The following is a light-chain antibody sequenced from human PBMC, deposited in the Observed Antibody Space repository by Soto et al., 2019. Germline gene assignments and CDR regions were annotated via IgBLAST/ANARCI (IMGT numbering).Light chain of an antibody. Sequence: EIGMKMSPAAVSVSPGERATLSCRASQSVSSNLAWYQQKPGQAPRLLIYGASTRATGIPARFSGSGSGTEFTLTISCLQSEDFAVYYCPQYDMWLRTFSQVTKVDIK. CDR3: PQYDMWLRT. CDR2: GAS. J-gene: IGKJ1*01. V-gene: IGKV3-15*01. CDR1: QSVSSN.